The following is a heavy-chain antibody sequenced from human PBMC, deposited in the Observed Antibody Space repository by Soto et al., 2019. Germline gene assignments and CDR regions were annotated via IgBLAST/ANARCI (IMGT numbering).Heavy chain of an antibody. V-gene: IGHV4-59*01. CDR1: GGSISSYY. J-gene: IGHJ3*02. Sequence: SLXXXVSGGSISSYYWXWIXQXPXXXXEXFGYIYYSGSTNYNPSLKSRVTISVDTSKNQFSLKLSSVTAADTAVYYCARVHRYYDSSGYLKLFSSAFDIWGQGTMVTV. CDR3: ARVHRYYDSSGYLKLFSSAFDI. CDR2: IYYSGST. D-gene: IGHD3-22*01.